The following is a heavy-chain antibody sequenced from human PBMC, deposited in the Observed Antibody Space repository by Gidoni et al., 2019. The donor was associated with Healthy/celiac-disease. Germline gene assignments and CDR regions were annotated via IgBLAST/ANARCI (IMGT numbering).Heavy chain of an antibody. CDR2: INPNGGST. V-gene: IGHV1-46*01. Sequence: VQLVQSGAEVNNPGASVKVSCTASGYTFTSYYMHWVRQAPGQGLEWMGIINPNGGSTSYAQKFQGRVTMTRDTSTSTVYMDLSSLRSEDTAVYYCARDRGGTAMVYFDYWGQGTLVTVSS. D-gene: IGHD5-18*01. CDR1: GYTFTSYY. J-gene: IGHJ4*02. CDR3: ARDRGGTAMVYFDY.